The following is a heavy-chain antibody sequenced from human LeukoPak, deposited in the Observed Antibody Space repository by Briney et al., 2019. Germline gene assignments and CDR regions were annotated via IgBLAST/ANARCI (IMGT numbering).Heavy chain of an antibody. Sequence: PGRSLRLSCAASGFTFSSYGMHWVRQAPGKGLEWVAAISYDGSYKYYADSVKGRFTISRDNSKNTLFLQMNSLRAEDTAVYYCAKDSAPSISYFDSWGQGTLVTVSS. D-gene: IGHD2-21*01. CDR1: GFTFSSYG. V-gene: IGHV3-30*18. J-gene: IGHJ4*02. CDR3: AKDSAPSISYFDS. CDR2: ISYDGSYK.